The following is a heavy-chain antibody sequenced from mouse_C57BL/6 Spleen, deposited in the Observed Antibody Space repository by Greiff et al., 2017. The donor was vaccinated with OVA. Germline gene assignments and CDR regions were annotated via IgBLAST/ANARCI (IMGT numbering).Heavy chain of an antibody. CDR2: IDPSDSYT. V-gene: IGHV1-50*01. D-gene: IGHD3-3*01. Sequence: QVQLQHPGAELVKPGASVKLSCKASGYTFTSYWMQWVKQRPGQGLEWIGEIDPSDSYTNYNQKFKGKATLTVDTSSSTAYMQLSSLTSEDSAVYYCARSRDGGAYWGQGTLVTVSA. CDR1: GYTFTSYW. CDR3: ARSRDGGAY. J-gene: IGHJ3*01.